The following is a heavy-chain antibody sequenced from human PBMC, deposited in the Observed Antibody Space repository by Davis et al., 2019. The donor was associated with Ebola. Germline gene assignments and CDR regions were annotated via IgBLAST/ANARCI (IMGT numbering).Heavy chain of an antibody. D-gene: IGHD2-2*01. Sequence: MPGGSLRLSCTVPGGSITNYYWTWVRQPPGKGLEWIGYIHYTGSSNYNPSLKSRVTLSIDTSKNQFSLKLDSVTAADTAVYYCGRGQRRMPTPAYGVDVWGQGTTVTVSS. CDR3: GRGQRRMPTPAYGVDV. CDR2: IHYTGSS. J-gene: IGHJ6*02. CDR1: GGSITNYY. V-gene: IGHV4-59*01.